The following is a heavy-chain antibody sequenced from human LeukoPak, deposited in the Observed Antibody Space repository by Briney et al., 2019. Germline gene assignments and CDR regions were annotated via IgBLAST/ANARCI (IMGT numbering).Heavy chain of an antibody. CDR2: IIPLFGTA. J-gene: IGHJ6*02. CDR1: GGTFSSYA. D-gene: IGHD4-17*01. Sequence: ASVKVSCKASGGTFSSYAVSWVRQAPGQGLEWMGGIIPLFGTANYAQKSQGRVTITADEFTSTAYMELSSLRSEDTAVYYCARGSSGYGDARFFYGMDVWGQGTTVTVSS. V-gene: IGHV1-69*13. CDR3: ARGSSGYGDARFFYGMDV.